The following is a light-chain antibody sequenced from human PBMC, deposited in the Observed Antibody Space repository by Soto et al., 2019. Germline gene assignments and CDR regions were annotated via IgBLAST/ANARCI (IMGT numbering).Light chain of an antibody. CDR2: GAS. J-gene: IGKJ1*01. CDR3: QESFFTLGT. V-gene: IGKV1-39*01. Sequence: DIQMTQSPSTLSGSVGDRVPITCWASQGISSYLAWYQQTPGKAPKLLIFGASNLHIGVPSRFSGSGSGTEFTLTINNLQREDFATYYCQESFFTLGTFGRGTKVDIK. CDR1: QGISSY.